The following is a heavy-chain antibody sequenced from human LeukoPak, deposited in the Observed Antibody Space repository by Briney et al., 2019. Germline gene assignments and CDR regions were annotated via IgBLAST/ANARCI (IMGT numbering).Heavy chain of an antibody. CDR2: ISGSGGST. CDR3: AKDHIASSSGWYY. V-gene: IGHV3-23*01. J-gene: IGHJ4*02. CDR1: GFTFSSYA. Sequence: PAGSLSLSCAASGFTFSSYAMSWVRQAAGKGREWVAAISGSGGSTYYADSVKGRFTISKDNSKTTLYLQMNSLRAEDTAVYYCAKDHIASSSGWYYWGQGTLVTVSS. D-gene: IGHD6-19*01.